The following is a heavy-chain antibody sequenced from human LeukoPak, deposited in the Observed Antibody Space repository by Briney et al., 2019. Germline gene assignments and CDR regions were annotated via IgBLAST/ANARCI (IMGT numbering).Heavy chain of an antibody. CDR3: ARRGLQTYYGMDV. J-gene: IGHJ6*02. CDR1: GGTFSSYT. D-gene: IGHD5-24*01. Sequence: SVKVSCKASGGTFSSYTISWVRQAPGQGLEWVGRIIPILGIANYAQKFQGRVTITADKSTSTAYMELSSLRSEDTAVYYCARRGLQTYYGMDVWGQGTTVTVSS. CDR2: IIPILGIA. V-gene: IGHV1-69*02.